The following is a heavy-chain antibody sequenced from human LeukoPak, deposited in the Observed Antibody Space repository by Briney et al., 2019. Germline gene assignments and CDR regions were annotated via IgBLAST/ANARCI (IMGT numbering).Heavy chain of an antibody. V-gene: IGHV4-30-4*01. J-gene: IGHJ4*02. Sequence: PSETLSLTCTVSGGSINNSVNYWNWIRQPPGKGLEWIGYIYYSGNTYYNPSLKSRVTISVDTSKNQFSLKLNSVTAADTAVYHCARMKEVGDYVDYWGQGTLVTVSS. CDR2: IYYSGNT. CDR3: ARMKEVGDYVDY. CDR1: GGSINNSVNY. D-gene: IGHD4-17*01.